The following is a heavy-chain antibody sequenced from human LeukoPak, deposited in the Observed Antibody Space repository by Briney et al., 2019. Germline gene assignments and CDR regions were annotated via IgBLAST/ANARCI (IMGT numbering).Heavy chain of an antibody. CDR3: ARAGKMDSGSYPVY. D-gene: IGHD3-10*01. J-gene: IGHJ4*02. CDR1: GGSFSGYY. Sequence: SETLSLACAVYGGSFSGYYWTWIRQPPGKGLEWIGEIDHSGSSNYKSSLKSRVSISVDTSKNQFSLKVTSVTAADTAIYYCARAGKMDSGSYPVYWGQGTVVTVSS. CDR2: IDHSGSS. V-gene: IGHV4-34*01.